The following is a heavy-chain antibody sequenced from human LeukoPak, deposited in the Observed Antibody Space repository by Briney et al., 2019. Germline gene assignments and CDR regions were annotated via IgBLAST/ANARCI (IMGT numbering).Heavy chain of an antibody. V-gene: IGHV3-21*01. CDR3: AGAFGGSYLAGYYYYGMDV. D-gene: IGHD1-26*01. CDR2: ISSSSSYI. Sequence: GGSLRLSCAASGFTFSSYSMNWVRQAPGKGLEWVSSISSSSSYIYYADSVKGRFTISRDNAKNSLYLQMNSLRAEDTAVYYCAGAFGGSYLAGYYYYGMDVWGQGTTVTVSS. CDR1: GFTFSSYS. J-gene: IGHJ6*02.